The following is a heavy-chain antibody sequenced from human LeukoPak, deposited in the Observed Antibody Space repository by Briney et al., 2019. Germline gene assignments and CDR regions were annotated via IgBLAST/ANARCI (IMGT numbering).Heavy chain of an antibody. D-gene: IGHD3-16*02. CDR1: GFTFSSYA. CDR3: TTPELSFDY. V-gene: IGHV3-23*01. Sequence: PGGSLRLSCAVSGFTFSSYAMNWVRQAPGKGLEWVSAISGSGGSTYYADSVKGRFTISRDNSKNTLYLQMNSLRAEDTAVYYCTTPELSFDYWGQGTLVTVSS. J-gene: IGHJ4*02. CDR2: ISGSGGST.